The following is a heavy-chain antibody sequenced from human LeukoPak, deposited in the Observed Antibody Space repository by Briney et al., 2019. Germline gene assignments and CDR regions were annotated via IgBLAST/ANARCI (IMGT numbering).Heavy chain of an antibody. J-gene: IGHJ6*02. Sequence: GGSLRVSCAASGFTFSGVWMTWVRQAPGKGLEWVANINEDGSEKYYVDSVKGRCTISRDNAKKSLSLQMNSLRAEDMGVYYCARGRGIGAWGQGTTVTVSS. CDR2: INEDGSEK. CDR1: GFTFSGVW. CDR3: ARGRGIGA. V-gene: IGHV3-7*01.